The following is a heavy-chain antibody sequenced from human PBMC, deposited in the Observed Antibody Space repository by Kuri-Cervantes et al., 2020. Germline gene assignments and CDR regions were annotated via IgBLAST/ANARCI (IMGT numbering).Heavy chain of an antibody. CDR3: ARRVAGSSADD. CDR2: IYYSGST. D-gene: IGHD6-19*01. V-gene: IGHV4-39*01. J-gene: IGHJ4*02. CDR1: GFTFSDYY. Sequence: ESLKISCAASGFTFSDYYMNWVRQPPGKGLEWIGNIYYSGSTYYNPSLKSRVTISVDTSKNQFSLKLSSVTAADTAVYYCARRVAGSSADDWGQGTLVTVSS.